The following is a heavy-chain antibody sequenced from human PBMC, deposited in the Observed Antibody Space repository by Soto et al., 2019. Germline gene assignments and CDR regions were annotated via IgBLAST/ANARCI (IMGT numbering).Heavy chain of an antibody. D-gene: IGHD3-22*01. V-gene: IGHV4-59*01. Sequence: PSETLSLTCTVSGGSISSYYWSWIRQPPGKGLEWIGYIYYSGITNYNPSLKSRVTISVDTSKNQFSLKLSSVTAADTAVYYCARVYYDSSGYSFDYWGQGTLVTVSS. J-gene: IGHJ4*02. CDR3: ARVYYDSSGYSFDY. CDR2: IYYSGIT. CDR1: GGSISSYY.